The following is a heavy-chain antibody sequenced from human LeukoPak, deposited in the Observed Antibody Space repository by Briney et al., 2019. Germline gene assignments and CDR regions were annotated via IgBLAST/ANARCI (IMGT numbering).Heavy chain of an antibody. V-gene: IGHV3-64*01. CDR1: GFTFSSYA. Sequence: PGGSLRLSCAASGFTFSSYAMHWVRQAPGKGLEYVSAISSNGGSTYYANSVKGRFTISRDNSKNTLYLQMGSLRAEDMAVYYCPRELPNWKGTFDYWGQGTLVTVSS. J-gene: IGHJ4*02. CDR3: PRELPNWKGTFDY. CDR2: ISSNGGST. D-gene: IGHD1-20*01.